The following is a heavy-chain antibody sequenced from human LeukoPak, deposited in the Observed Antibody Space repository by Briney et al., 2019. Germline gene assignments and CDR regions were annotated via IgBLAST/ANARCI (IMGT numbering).Heavy chain of an antibody. Sequence: PSETLSLTCTVSGVSITGHFWSWIRQSLGQGLEWIGYAYFNGITNYNPSLKSRVTISVDTSKNQFSLRLSSVTAADTAVYYCARDEGSPGALDHWGQGTLVTVSS. D-gene: IGHD3-10*01. CDR3: ARDEGSPGALDH. CDR2: AYFNGIT. CDR1: GVSITGHF. V-gene: IGHV4-59*11. J-gene: IGHJ4*02.